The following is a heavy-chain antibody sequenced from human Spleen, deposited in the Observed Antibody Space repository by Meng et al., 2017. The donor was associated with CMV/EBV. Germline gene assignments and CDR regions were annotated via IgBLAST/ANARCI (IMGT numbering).Heavy chain of an antibody. CDR1: GFTFSSLG. Sequence: GGSLRLSCAASGFTFSSLGMHWVRQAPGKGLEWVAFIPYDGGNKYYADSMKGRFTISRDNSKNTLYLQMNSLRPEDTAVYFCVKDDYGDYPWYFDYWGQGALVTVSS. CDR3: VKDDYGDYPWYFDY. D-gene: IGHD4-17*01. CDR2: IPYDGGNK. V-gene: IGHV3-30*02. J-gene: IGHJ4*02.